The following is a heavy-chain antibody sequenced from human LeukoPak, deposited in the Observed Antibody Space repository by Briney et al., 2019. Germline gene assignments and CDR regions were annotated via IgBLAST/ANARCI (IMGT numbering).Heavy chain of an antibody. Sequence: SVKVSCKSSGGTFSTYAIIWVRQAPGQGLEWMGGIIPVFGTANYAQKFQGRVTITADESTSTAYMELSSLRSEDTAVFYCARDRVVGLGIDNAFDIWGHGTMVTVSS. CDR2: IIPVFGTA. CDR1: GGTFSTYA. CDR3: ARDRVVGLGIDNAFDI. V-gene: IGHV1-69*13. J-gene: IGHJ3*02. D-gene: IGHD2-15*01.